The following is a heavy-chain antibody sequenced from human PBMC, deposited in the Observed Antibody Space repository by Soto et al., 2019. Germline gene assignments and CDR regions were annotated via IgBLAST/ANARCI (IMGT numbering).Heavy chain of an antibody. Sequence: ASVKVSCKASGYTFTSYGISWVRQAPGQGLEWMGWISAYNGNTNYAQKLQGRVTMTTDTSTSTAYMELRSLRSDDTAVYYCARESLGTTSDYGMDVWGQGTTVTVSS. CDR3: ARESLGTTSDYGMDV. D-gene: IGHD1-1*01. CDR1: GYTFTSYG. CDR2: ISAYNGNT. J-gene: IGHJ6*02. V-gene: IGHV1-18*01.